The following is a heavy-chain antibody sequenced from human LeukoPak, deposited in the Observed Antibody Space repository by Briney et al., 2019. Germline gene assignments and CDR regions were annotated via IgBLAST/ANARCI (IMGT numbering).Heavy chain of an antibody. V-gene: IGHV3-21*01. Sequence: PGGSLRLSCVGSGFTFSNYNMIWVRQAPGKGLEWVSSISGSGTYIFYADSVKGRFTVSRDNAKNSLFLQMSSLRAEDTAVYYCARLGVIITGHFQHWGQGTLVTVAS. CDR1: GFTFSNYN. J-gene: IGHJ1*01. CDR2: ISGSGTYI. D-gene: IGHD3-10*01. CDR3: ARLGVIITGHFQH.